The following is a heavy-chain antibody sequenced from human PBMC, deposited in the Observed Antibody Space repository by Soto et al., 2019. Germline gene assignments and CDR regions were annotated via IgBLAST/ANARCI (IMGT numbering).Heavy chain of an antibody. J-gene: IGHJ6*04. V-gene: IGHV1-69*04. Sequence: SVKVSCKASGGTFSSYTISWVRQAPGQGLEWMGRIIPILGIANYAQKFQGRVTITADKSTSTAYMELSSLRSEDTAVYYCARDRDCSGCRCYYCGMDVWGKGNRATVPS. CDR1: GGTFSSYT. CDR2: IIPILGIA. CDR3: ARDRDCSGCRCYYCGMDV. D-gene: IGHD2-15*01.